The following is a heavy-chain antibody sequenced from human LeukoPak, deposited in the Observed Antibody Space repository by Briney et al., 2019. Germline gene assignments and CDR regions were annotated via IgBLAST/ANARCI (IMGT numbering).Heavy chain of an antibody. CDR1: GLTFSSFG. CDR3: AKPFHTYYYYYMDV. Sequence: GGSLRLSCAASGLTFSSFGMSWVRQAPGKGLEWVSAIRGSVGGTYYADSVKGRFTIPRDNSKNTLYLQMTSLRAEDTAVYYCAKPFHTYYYYYMDVWGKGTTVTISS. J-gene: IGHJ6*03. V-gene: IGHV3-23*01. CDR2: IRGSVGGT.